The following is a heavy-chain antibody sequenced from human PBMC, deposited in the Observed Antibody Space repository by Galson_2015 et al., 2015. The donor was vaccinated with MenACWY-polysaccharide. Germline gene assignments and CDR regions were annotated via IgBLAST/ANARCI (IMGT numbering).Heavy chain of an antibody. CDR2: INAGNGNT. Sequence: SVKVSCKASGYIFTSYAIHWVRQAPGQRLEWMGWINAGNGNTKNSQKFQGRATITRDTSASTAYMELSSLRSEDTAVYYCARVPRIAVAGTFDYWGQGTLVTVS. V-gene: IGHV1-3*01. CDR1: GYIFTSYA. D-gene: IGHD6-19*01. CDR3: ARVPRIAVAGTFDY. J-gene: IGHJ4*02.